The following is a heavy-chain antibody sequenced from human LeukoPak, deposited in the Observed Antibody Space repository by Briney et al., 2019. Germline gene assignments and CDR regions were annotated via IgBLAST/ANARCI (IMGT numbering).Heavy chain of an antibody. D-gene: IGHD5-24*01. V-gene: IGHV3-11*04. J-gene: IGHJ4*02. CDR1: GFTFSDYY. CDR2: ISSSGSTI. CDR3: ARVEMATTYYFDY. Sequence: TGGSLRLSCAASGFTFSDYYMSWIRQAPGKGLEWVSYISSSGSTIYYADSVKGRFTISRGNAKNSLYLQMNSLRAEDTAAYYCARVEMATTYYFDYWGQGTLVTVSS.